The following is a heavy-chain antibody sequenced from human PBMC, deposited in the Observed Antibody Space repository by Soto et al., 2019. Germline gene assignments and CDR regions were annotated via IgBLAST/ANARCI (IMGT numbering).Heavy chain of an antibody. D-gene: IGHD6-19*01. CDR3: AKDRVGGGWYWYFQH. J-gene: IGHJ1*01. Sequence: GGSLRLSCAASGFTFSSYGMHWVRQAPGKGLEWVAVISYDGSNKYYADSVKGRFTISRDNSKNTLYLQMNSLRAEDTAVYYCAKDRVGGGWYWYFQHWGQGTLVTVSS. CDR1: GFTFSSYG. V-gene: IGHV3-30*18. CDR2: ISYDGSNK.